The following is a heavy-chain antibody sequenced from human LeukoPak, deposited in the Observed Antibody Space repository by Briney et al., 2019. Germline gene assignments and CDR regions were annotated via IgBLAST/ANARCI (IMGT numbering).Heavy chain of an antibody. CDR1: GFTYSIFP. Sequence: PGMSLRLSCDASGFTYSIFPMHWVRQSPGKGLEWVALISSGSEKYYADSVKGRFTISRDNSKNMLYLQMNSLRADDTAVYYCARDLELSAVYYFDSWGQGTLVIVSS. V-gene: IGHV3-30*04. J-gene: IGHJ4*02. CDR2: ISSGSEK. D-gene: IGHD3-3*01. CDR3: ARDLELSAVYYFDS.